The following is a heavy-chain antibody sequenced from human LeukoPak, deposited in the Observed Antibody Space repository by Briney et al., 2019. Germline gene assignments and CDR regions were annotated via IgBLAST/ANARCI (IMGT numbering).Heavy chain of an antibody. CDR2: IYSGGST. CDR3: ASHSSSSGGDY. J-gene: IGHJ4*02. Sequence: GGSLRLSCAASEFTVSSNYMSWVRQAPGKGLEWVSVIYSGGSTYYADSVKGRFTISRDNSKNTLYLQMNSLRAEDTAVYYCASHSSSSGGDYWGQGTLVTVSS. D-gene: IGHD6-13*01. V-gene: IGHV3-53*01. CDR1: EFTVSSNY.